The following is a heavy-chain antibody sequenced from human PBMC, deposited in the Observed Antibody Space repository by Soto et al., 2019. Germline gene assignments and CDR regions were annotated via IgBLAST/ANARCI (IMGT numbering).Heavy chain of an antibody. CDR3: ARGECSGGSCYGY. Sequence: SETLSLTCTVSGGSISSYYWSWIRQPPGKGLEWIGYIYYSGSTNYNPSLKSRVTISVDTSKNQFSLKLSSVTAADTAVYYCARGECSGGSCYGYWGQGTLVTVSS. V-gene: IGHV4-59*01. CDR2: IYYSGST. CDR1: GGSISSYY. J-gene: IGHJ4*02. D-gene: IGHD2-15*01.